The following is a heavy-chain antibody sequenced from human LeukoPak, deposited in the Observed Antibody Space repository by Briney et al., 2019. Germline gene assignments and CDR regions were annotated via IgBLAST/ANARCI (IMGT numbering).Heavy chain of an antibody. V-gene: IGHV3-21*04. CDR2: ISSSSSYI. CDR3: AKAVVPGAIEGGDALDI. Sequence: GGSLRPSCAASGFTFSSYSMNWVRQAPGKGLEWVSSISSSSSYIYYADSVKGRFTISRDNAKNSLYLQMNSLRAEDMALYYCAKAVVPGAIEGGDALDIWGHGTMVTVSS. CDR1: GFTFSSYS. D-gene: IGHD2-2*01. J-gene: IGHJ3*02.